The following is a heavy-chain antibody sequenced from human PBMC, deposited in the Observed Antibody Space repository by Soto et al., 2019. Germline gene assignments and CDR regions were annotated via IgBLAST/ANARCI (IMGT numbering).Heavy chain of an antibody. J-gene: IGHJ4*02. CDR1: GFSFETYW. D-gene: IGHD5-12*01. CDR2: IKPDGSEK. V-gene: IGHV3-7*04. Sequence: EVQLVESGGGLVQPGGSLRLSCAGSGFSFETYWMSWVRQAPGKGLEWVANIKPDGSEKNYVDSVMGRFTISRDNANNSTILPVNSLRAEDTAVYYCAGVSLKGGYDVVDYWGQGTLVTVSS. CDR3: AGVSLKGGYDVVDY.